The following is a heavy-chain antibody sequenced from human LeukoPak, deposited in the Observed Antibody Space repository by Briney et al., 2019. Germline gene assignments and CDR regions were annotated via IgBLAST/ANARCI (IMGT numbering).Heavy chain of an antibody. J-gene: IGHJ4*02. CDR3: ARDANLYYYDSSGYYWSYFDY. CDR1: GGSISSYY. D-gene: IGHD3-22*01. V-gene: IGHV4-59*01. Sequence: SETLSLTCTVSGGSISSYYWSWIRQPPAKGLEWIGYIYYRGRTNYNPSLKSRVTISVDTSKNQFSLKLSSVTAADTAVYYCARDANLYYYDSSGYYWSYFDYWGQGTLVTVSS. CDR2: IYYRGRT.